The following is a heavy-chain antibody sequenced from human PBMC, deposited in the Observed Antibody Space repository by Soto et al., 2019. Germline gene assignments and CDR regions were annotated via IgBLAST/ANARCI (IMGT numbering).Heavy chain of an antibody. CDR1: GYTFSGYY. Sequence: ASVKVSCKASGYTFSGYYIHWRRQAPGQGLEWMGWINPNSGGTNYAQKFQGRVTVTRDTPTSTAYMELSRLTSDDTAVYYCARSLTEGYCTITGCYTRPLYGMDVWGQGTTVTVSS. D-gene: IGHD2-2*02. CDR3: ARSLTEGYCTITGCYTRPLYGMDV. V-gene: IGHV1-2*02. J-gene: IGHJ6*02. CDR2: INPNSGGT.